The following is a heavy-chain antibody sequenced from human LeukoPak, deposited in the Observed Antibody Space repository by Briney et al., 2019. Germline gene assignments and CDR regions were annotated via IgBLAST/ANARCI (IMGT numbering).Heavy chain of an antibody. V-gene: IGHV3-15*01. J-gene: IGHJ4*02. CDR3: ATDPPSY. CDR2: IKDKAYGGTT. Sequence: GGSLRLSCAASGFTFNNAWMSWVRQAPGKGLEWIGRIKDKAYGGTTDYAAPVEGRFTISRDDSKNTLYLQMSSLKTEDTAVYYCATDPPSYWGQGTLVTVSS. CDR1: GFTFNNAW.